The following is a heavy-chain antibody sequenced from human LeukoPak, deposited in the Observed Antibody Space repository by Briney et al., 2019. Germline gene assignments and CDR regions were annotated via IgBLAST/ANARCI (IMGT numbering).Heavy chain of an antibody. CDR1: IGSVSSSSYY. CDR2: IYYTGST. D-gene: IGHD2-2*01. CDR3: ARDRPIGSCSSTSCYRTNWFDP. Sequence: SETLSLTCSVSIGSVSSSSYYWGWIRQPPGKGLEWIGSIYYTGSTYYNPSLKSRVTISVDTSKNQFSLKLSSVTAADTAVYYCARDRPIGSCSSTSCYRTNWFDPWGQGTLVTVSS. V-gene: IGHV4-39*07. J-gene: IGHJ5*02.